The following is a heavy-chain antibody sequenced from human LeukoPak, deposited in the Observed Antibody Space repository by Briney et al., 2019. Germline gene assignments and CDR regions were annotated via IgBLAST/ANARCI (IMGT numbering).Heavy chain of an antibody. CDR3: TRQETPFDD. CDR2: IRSYANRHAT. CDR1: GFTFSNAW. V-gene: IGHV3-73*01. Sequence: GGSLRLSCAASGFTFSNAWMSWVRQAPGKGLEWVGHIRSYANRHATAYATSVKGRFTISRDDSENTAYLQMNGLKTEDTAVYYCTRQETPFDDWGQGTLVTVSS. J-gene: IGHJ4*02.